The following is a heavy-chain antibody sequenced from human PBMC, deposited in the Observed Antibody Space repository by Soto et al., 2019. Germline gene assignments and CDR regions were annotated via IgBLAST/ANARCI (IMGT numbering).Heavy chain of an antibody. CDR1: GFKFSDHY. V-gene: IGHV3-11*01. D-gene: IGHD6-6*01. CDR3: ARSKEYWTHSHFDY. Sequence: QVHLVESGGGLVKPGGSRRLSCVVSGFKFSDHYMTWIRQAPGKGLEWVSSIGGGGAPIYYTQSVKGRFTISRDNAKNSHYLQMSTLRAEDTALYYCARSKEYWTHSHFDYWGQVALVTVSS. J-gene: IGHJ4*02. CDR2: IGGGGAPI.